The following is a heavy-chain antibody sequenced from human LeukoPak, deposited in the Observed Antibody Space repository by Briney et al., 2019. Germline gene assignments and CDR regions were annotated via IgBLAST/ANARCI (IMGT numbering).Heavy chain of an antibody. CDR1: GGSFSGYY. CDR2: INHSGST. CDR3: ARGWWIQIWLSD. Sequence: PSETLSLTCAVYGGSFSGYYWSWIRQPPGKWLEWIGEINHSGSTNYNPSLKSRVTISVDTSKNQFSLKLSSVTAADTAVYYFARGWWIQIWLSDWGQGTLVTVSS. D-gene: IGHD5-18*01. V-gene: IGHV4-34*01. J-gene: IGHJ4*02.